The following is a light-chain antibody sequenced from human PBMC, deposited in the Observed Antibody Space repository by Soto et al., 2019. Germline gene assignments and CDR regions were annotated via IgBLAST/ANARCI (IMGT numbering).Light chain of an antibody. CDR3: AAWDDSLNGVV. CDR1: SSSIGRNT. CDR2: ADN. V-gene: IGLV1-44*01. J-gene: IGLJ2*01. Sequence: QSVLTQPPSASGTPGQRVTISCSGRSSSIGRNTVHWYRQLPGTAPKLLIYADNLRPSGVPDRFSGSKSGTSASLAISGLQSEDEAGYYCAAWDDSLNGVVFGGGTQLTVL.